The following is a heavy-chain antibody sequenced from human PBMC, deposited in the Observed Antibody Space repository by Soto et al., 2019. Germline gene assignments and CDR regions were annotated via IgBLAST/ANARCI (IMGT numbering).Heavy chain of an antibody. CDR2: IIPILGIA. D-gene: IGHD3-22*01. CDR3: ARGVAVYYYDSSGYYLGY. Sequence: SVKVSCKASGGTFSSYTISWVRQAPGQGLEWMGRIIPILGIANYAQKFQGRVTITADKSTSTAYMELSSLRSEDTAVYYCARGVAVYYYDSSGYYLGYWGQGTLVTVSS. V-gene: IGHV1-69*02. CDR1: GGTFSSYT. J-gene: IGHJ4*02.